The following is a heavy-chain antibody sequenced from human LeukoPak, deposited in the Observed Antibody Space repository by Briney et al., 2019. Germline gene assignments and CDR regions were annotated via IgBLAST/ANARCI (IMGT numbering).Heavy chain of an antibody. D-gene: IGHD6-19*01. CDR1: GYSFTSYW. CDR3: ARQRSGQWLVQGGLDY. V-gene: IGHV5-51*01. Sequence: RESLKISCKGSGYSFTSYWIGWVRQMPGKGLEWMGIIYPGDSDTRYSPSFQGQVTISADKSISTAYLQWSSLKASDTAMYYCARQRSGQWLVQGGLDYWGQGTLVTVSS. J-gene: IGHJ4*02. CDR2: IYPGDSDT.